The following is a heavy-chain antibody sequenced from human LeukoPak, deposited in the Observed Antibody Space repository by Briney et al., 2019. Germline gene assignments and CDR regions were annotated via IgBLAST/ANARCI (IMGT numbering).Heavy chain of an antibody. CDR1: GFTFSSYG. CDR3: AKVPVPYGDNYYMDV. Sequence: GSLRLSCAASGFTFSSYGMSWVRQAPGKGLEWVSAISGSGGSTYYADSVKGRFTISRDNSKNTLYLQMNSLRAEDTAVYYCAKVPVPYGDNYYMDVWGKGTTVTISS. CDR2: ISGSGGST. J-gene: IGHJ6*03. V-gene: IGHV3-23*01. D-gene: IGHD4-17*01.